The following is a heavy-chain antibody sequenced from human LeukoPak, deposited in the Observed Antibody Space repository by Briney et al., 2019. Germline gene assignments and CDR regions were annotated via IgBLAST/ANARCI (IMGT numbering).Heavy chain of an antibody. CDR2: ISAYNGNT. J-gene: IGHJ6*02. Sequence: ASVKVSCKASGYTFTSYGISWVRQAPGQGLEWMGWISAYNGNTNYAQKLQGRVTMTTDTSTSTAYMELRSLRSDDTAVYYCARSPPWLFSDYYYYYGMYVWGQGTTVTVSS. CDR1: GYTFTSYG. V-gene: IGHV1-18*01. D-gene: IGHD3-22*01. CDR3: ARSPPWLFSDYYYYYGMYV.